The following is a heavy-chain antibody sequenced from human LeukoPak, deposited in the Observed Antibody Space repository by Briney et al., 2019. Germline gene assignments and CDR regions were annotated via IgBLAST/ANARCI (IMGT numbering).Heavy chain of an antibody. J-gene: IGHJ6*02. CDR1: GGSISSYY. V-gene: IGHV4-59*08. D-gene: IGHD5-18*01. Sequence: SETLSLTCTVSGGSISSYYWSWIRQPPGKGLEWIGYIYYSGSTNYNPSLKSRVTISVDTSKNQFSLKLSSVTAADTAVYYCARHRVVQLWSGIYYYYGMDVWGQGTTVTVSS. CDR3: ARHRVVQLWSGIYYYYGMDV. CDR2: IYYSGST.